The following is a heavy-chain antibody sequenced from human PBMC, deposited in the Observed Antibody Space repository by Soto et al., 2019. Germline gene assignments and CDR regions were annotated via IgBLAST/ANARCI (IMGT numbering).Heavy chain of an antibody. CDR3: AHSDYGDYFDY. J-gene: IGHJ4*02. CDR2: IYWDDDN. D-gene: IGHD4-17*01. Sequence: QITLKESGPTLVKPTQTLTLTCTFSGFSLSAHGVGVGWIRQPPGKALEWLALIYWDDDNRYSPSLKSRLTITKDTSKNQVVLTMTNMVPVDTATYFCAHSDYGDYFDYWGQGTLVTVSS. CDR1: GFSLSAHGVG. V-gene: IGHV2-5*02.